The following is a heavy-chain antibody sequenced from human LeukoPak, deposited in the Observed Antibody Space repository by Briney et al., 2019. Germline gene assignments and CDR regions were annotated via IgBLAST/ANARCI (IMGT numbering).Heavy chain of an antibody. D-gene: IGHD3-3*02. CDR1: GFTFSSYW. V-gene: IGHV3-7*05. J-gene: IGHJ4*02. CDR2: MKQDGSEK. Sequence: GGSLRLSCAASGFTFSSYWMSWVRQAPGKGLEWVANMKQDGSEKYYVDSVKGRFTISRDNGKNSLYLQMNSLRPEDTAVYYCARPRLPSFYFDYWGQGALVTVSS. CDR3: ARPRLPSFYFDY.